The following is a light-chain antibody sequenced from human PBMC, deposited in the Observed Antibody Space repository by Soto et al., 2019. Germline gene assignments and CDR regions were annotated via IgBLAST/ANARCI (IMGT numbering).Light chain of an antibody. CDR1: SNIGNNY. J-gene: IGLJ2*01. V-gene: IGLV1-51*01. CDR2: ENN. CDR3: GSWDDSLNFGA. Sequence: QSVLTQPPSVSAAPGQKVTLSCSGTSNIGNNYISWYQQLPGTAPKLLIYENNKRPSGIPDRFSGSKSGTSATLGITGLQTGDEAVYYCGSWDDSLNFGAFGGGTKLTVL.